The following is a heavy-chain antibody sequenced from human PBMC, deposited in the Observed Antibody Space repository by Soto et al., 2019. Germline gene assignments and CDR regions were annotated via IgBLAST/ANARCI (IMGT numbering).Heavy chain of an antibody. CDR3: AIDPRGYSYGVYYYYGMDV. D-gene: IGHD5-18*01. V-gene: IGHV3-48*03. Sequence: LRLSCAASGFTFSSYEMNWVRQAPGKGLEWVSYISSSGSTIYYADSVKGRFTISRDNAKNSLYLQMNSLRAEDTAVYYCAIDPRGYSYGVYYYYGMDVWGQGTTVTVSS. CDR1: GFTFSSYE. J-gene: IGHJ6*02. CDR2: ISSSGSTI.